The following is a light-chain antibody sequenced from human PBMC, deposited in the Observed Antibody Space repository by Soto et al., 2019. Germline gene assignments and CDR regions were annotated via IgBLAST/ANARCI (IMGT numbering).Light chain of an antibody. Sequence: DIPMTQSPSTLSASVGHRVTITCRARPSISNWLAWYQQKPGKAPKLLIYKASSLHSGVPSRFSGSGSGTECTLTMSSLHPADYASYYGQQYHSYPWTFCQGTKV. V-gene: IGKV1-5*03. CDR2: KAS. CDR1: PSISNW. CDR3: QQYHSYPWT. J-gene: IGKJ1*01.